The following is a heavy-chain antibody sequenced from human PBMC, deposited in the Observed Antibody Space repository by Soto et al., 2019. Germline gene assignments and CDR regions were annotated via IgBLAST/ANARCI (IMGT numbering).Heavy chain of an antibody. V-gene: IGHV3-30-3*01. CDR1: GFTFSSYA. Sequence: GGSLRLSCAASGFTFSSYAMHWVRQAPGKGLEWVAVISYDGSNKYYADSVKGRFTISRDNSKNTLYLQMNSLRAEDTAVYYCARELRARYSYGYFDYWGQGTLVTVSS. CDR3: ARELRARYSYGYFDY. J-gene: IGHJ4*02. D-gene: IGHD5-18*01. CDR2: ISYDGSNK.